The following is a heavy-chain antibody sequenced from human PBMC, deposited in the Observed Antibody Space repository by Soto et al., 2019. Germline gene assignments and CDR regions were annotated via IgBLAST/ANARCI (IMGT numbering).Heavy chain of an antibody. D-gene: IGHD6-25*01. CDR2: IHHSGGI. CDR3: VCNGYYSLDH. Sequence: QVQLQESGPGLVKPSGTLSLTCAVSGDSMSSADWWSWVRQPPGKGLEWIGEIHHSGGINYHPSLRSRVTIAVDMSKHQFSLNLSSVTAADTAVYFCVCNGYYSLDHWGQGTLVIVSP. J-gene: IGHJ4*02. V-gene: IGHV4-4*02. CDR1: GDSMSSADW.